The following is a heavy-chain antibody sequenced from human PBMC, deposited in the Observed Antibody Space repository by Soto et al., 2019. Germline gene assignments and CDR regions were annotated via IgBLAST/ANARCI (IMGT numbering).Heavy chain of an antibody. V-gene: IGHV1-18*04. CDR1: GYIFTTYG. J-gene: IGHJ4*02. D-gene: IGHD3-16*01. CDR3: AGTGGLMADRPLEY. Sequence: VQVVQSGGEVTKPGASVEVSCRTSGYIFTTYGMSWVRQPHGQGLEWMAWISAYNGNKKYAQKFQAIVTTTTDTSASTVSMELGNVTTDETGTLSFAGTGGLMADRPLEYCGQGTLVIVSS. CDR2: ISAYNGNK.